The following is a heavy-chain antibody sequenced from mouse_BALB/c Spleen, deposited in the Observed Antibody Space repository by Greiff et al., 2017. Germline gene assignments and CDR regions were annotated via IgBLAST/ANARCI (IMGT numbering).Heavy chain of an antibody. CDR2: INPSTGYT. J-gene: IGHJ3*02. D-gene: IGHD2-3*01. CDR1: GYTFTSYW. V-gene: IGHV1-7*01. Sequence: QVQLQQSGAELAKPGASVKMSCKASGYTFTSYWMHWVKQRPGQGLEWIGYINPSTGYTEYNQKFKDKATLTADKSSSTAYMQLSSLTSEDSAVYYCARSKPVYDGYYVWGQGTLVTVSA. CDR3: ARSKPVYDGYYV.